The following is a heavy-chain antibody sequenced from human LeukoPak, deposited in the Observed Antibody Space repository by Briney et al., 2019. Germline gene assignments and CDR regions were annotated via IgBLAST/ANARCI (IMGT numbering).Heavy chain of an antibody. CDR2: IYYSGST. CDR1: GVSINRYY. V-gene: IGHV4-59*01. J-gene: IGHJ4*02. D-gene: IGHD1-26*01. CDR3: AKNTWELLQ. Sequence: SETLSLTCTVSGVSINRYYWSWIRQPPGKGLEWIGYIYYSGSTNYNPSLKSRVTISVDTSKNQSSLKLSSVTAADTAVYYCAKNTWELLQWGEGTLVTVSS.